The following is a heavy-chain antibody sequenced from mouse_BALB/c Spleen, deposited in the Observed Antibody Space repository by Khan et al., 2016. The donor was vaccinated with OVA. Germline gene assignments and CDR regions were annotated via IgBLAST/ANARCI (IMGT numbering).Heavy chain of an antibody. Sequence: VQLQQSGPGLVAPSQSLSITCTVSGFSLSRYNIHWVRQPPGKGLEWLGMIWGGGGTDYSSALKSRLSIREDHSKSQVLLKMNSLQTDDTAMYYWARAYYRYDGYYAMDYWGQGTSVTVSS. CDR2: IWGGGGT. J-gene: IGHJ4*01. V-gene: IGHV2-6-4*01. CDR3: ARAYYRYDGYYAMDY. CDR1: GFSLSRYN. D-gene: IGHD2-14*01.